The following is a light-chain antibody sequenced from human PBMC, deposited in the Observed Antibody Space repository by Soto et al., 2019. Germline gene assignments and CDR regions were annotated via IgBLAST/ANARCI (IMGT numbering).Light chain of an antibody. CDR1: QGISKY. Sequence: DIQMTQSPSYLSASVGDRVTITCRANQGISKYLAWYQQKPGKVPKLLIYAASTLQSGVPSRFSASGSGTDFTLTISSLQPEDVATYFCQNYNSALAFGGGTKVEI. CDR3: QNYNSALA. J-gene: IGKJ4*01. CDR2: AAS. V-gene: IGKV1-27*01.